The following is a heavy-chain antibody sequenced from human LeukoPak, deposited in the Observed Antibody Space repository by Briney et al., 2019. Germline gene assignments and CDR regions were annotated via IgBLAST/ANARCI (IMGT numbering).Heavy chain of an antibody. Sequence: VSVKVSCKASGYTFTSYYMLWVRQAPGQGLEWLGIINPSGGSTRYAQKFQGRVTMTRDTSTSTVYMELSSLRSADTAVYYCARGSASRASVLRFLPVGYWGQGTLVTVSS. D-gene: IGHD3-3*01. CDR2: INPSGGST. CDR3: ARGSASRASVLRFLPVGY. V-gene: IGHV1-46*01. J-gene: IGHJ4*02. CDR1: GYTFTSYY.